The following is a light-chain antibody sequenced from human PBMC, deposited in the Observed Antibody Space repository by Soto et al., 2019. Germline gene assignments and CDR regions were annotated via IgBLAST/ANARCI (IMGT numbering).Light chain of an antibody. CDR2: GAS. J-gene: IGKJ4*01. V-gene: IGKV3-20*01. CDR1: QTVSGNY. Sequence: NVLTQSPGTLSLSPGERATLSCRASQTVSGNYVAWYQQKPGQTPRLLIYGASSRATDIPDRFSGSESGTDFTLTITRLEPEDFAVYHCQQYGDSPLTFGGGTKVEIK. CDR3: QQYGDSPLT.